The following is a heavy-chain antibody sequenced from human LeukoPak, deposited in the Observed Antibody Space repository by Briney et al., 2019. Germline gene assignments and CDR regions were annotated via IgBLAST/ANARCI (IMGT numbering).Heavy chain of an antibody. D-gene: IGHD3-10*01. CDR2: IRSKANSYAT. CDR1: GFTFISYG. CDR3: TFYASGTYTPFDI. J-gene: IGHJ3*02. V-gene: IGHV3-73*01. Sequence: GGSLRLSCAASGFTFISYGMHWVRQASGKGLEWVGHIRSKANSYATAYAASVKGRFTISRDDSKNTTYLQMNSLKTEDTAVYYCTFYASGTYTPFDIWGQGTMVTVSS.